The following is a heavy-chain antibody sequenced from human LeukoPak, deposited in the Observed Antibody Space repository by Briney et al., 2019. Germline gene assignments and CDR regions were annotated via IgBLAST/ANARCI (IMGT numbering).Heavy chain of an antibody. CDR1: GGSMSSYY. J-gene: IGHJ4*02. V-gene: IGHV4-4*07. Sequence: SETLSLTYTVSGGSMSSYYWSWIRQTAGKGLEWIGRIYTSGSTNYNPSLKSRVTMSVDTSKNQFSLKLTSVTAADTAVYYCARVRSCSGGNCFSDMYYFDYWGQGTLVTVSS. D-gene: IGHD2-15*01. CDR3: ARVRSCSGGNCFSDMYYFDY. CDR2: IYTSGST.